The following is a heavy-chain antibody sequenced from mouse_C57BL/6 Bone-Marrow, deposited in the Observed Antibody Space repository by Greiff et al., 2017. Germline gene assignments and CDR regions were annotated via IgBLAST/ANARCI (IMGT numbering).Heavy chain of an antibody. V-gene: IGHV14-4*01. CDR2: IDPENGDT. CDR1: GFNIKDDY. J-gene: IGHJ1*03. CDR3: TTLRRGYWYFDV. D-gene: IGHD2-12*01. Sequence: DVQLQESGAELVRPGASVKLSCTASGFNIKDDYMHWVKQRPEQGLEWIGWIDPENGDTEYASKFQGKATITADTSSNTAYLQLSSLTSEDTAVYYCTTLRRGYWYFDVWGTGTTVTVSS.